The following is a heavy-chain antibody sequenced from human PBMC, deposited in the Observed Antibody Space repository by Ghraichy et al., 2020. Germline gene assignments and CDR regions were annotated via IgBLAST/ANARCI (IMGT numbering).Heavy chain of an antibody. D-gene: IGHD2-21*02. CDR1: GFTFSSYS. CDR3: ARKGASCGGDCFQDFYL. J-gene: IGHJ2*01. CDR2: IDTVKRSTK. V-gene: IGHV3-48*01. Sequence: GGSLRLSCVASGFTFSSYSMNWVRQAPGKGLEWVSYIDTVKRSTKYYAGSVRGRFTISRDNGRNSVYLQMNSLRGEDTGVYYCARKGASCGGDCFQDFYLWGRGTVVTVSS.